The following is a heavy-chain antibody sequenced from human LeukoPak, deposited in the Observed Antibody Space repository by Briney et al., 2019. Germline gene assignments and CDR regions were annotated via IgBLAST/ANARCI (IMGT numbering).Heavy chain of an antibody. CDR1: GFTFSSYA. CDR2: ISGSGGST. D-gene: IGHD6-19*01. Sequence: SGGSLRLSCAASGFTFSSYAMSWVRQAPGKGLEWVSAISGSGGSTYYADSVKGRFTISRDNSKNTLYLQMNSLRAEDTAVYYCAKVAEHSRTMAVAADFDYWGQGTLVTVSS. V-gene: IGHV3-23*01. J-gene: IGHJ4*02. CDR3: AKVAEHSRTMAVAADFDY.